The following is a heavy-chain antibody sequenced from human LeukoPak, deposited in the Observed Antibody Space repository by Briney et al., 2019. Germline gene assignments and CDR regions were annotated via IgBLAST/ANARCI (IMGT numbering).Heavy chain of an antibody. D-gene: IGHD3-10*01. Sequence: PGGSLRLSCAASAFTFSSYGMSWVRQAPGKGLEWVSAISGDGRDIFYADAVKGRFTISRDNSKNTLYLKMKRLRDEDTAVYYCARERYYYGSGTTNYYMDVWGKGTTVTISS. CDR1: AFTFSSYG. V-gene: IGHV3-23*01. CDR2: ISGDGRDI. J-gene: IGHJ6*03. CDR3: ARERYYYGSGTTNYYMDV.